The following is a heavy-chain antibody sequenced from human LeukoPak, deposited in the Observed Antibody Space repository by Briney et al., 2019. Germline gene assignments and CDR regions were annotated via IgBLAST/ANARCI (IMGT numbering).Heavy chain of an antibody. CDR1: GFSLSSYA. D-gene: IGHD6-6*01. J-gene: IGHJ3*02. CDR2: ISSTDAGT. CDR3: ASLFLCYGCSSSSDSFNI. Sequence: PGGSLRLSCAASGFSLSSYAMSWVRQAPGKGLEWVSAISSTDAGTYHADSVRGRFTISRDSSKNTLYLQMNSLRAEDTALYYCASLFLCYGCSSSSDSFNIWGQGTMVTVSS. V-gene: IGHV3-23*01.